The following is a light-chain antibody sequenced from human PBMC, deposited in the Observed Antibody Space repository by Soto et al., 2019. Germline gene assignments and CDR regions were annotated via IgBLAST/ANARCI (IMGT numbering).Light chain of an antibody. CDR1: SSDVGGYNY. V-gene: IGLV2-14*01. J-gene: IGLJ2*01. CDR2: DVS. Sequence: QSVLTQPASVSGSPGQSITIPCTGTSSDVGGYNYVSWYQQHPGKAPKLMIYDVSNRPSGVSNRFSGSKSGNTASLTISGLQAEDEADYYCSSFRSSSTYVVFGGGTKLTVL. CDR3: SSFRSSSTYVV.